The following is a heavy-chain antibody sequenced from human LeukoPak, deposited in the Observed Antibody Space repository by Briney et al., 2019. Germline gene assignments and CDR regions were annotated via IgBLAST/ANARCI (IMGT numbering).Heavy chain of an antibody. D-gene: IGHD4-23*01. CDR1: GGSISSYS. CDR2: FYTSGTT. V-gene: IGHV4-4*07. J-gene: IGHJ2*01. Sequence: KPSETLSLTCSVSGGSISSYSWNWIRQPAGKGLEWIGRFYTSGTTNYNPSLKSRVTMSIDTSKNQVSLKMRSVTAADTAVYYRARTVVTLDWYFDLWGRGTLVSVSS. CDR3: ARTVVTLDWYFDL.